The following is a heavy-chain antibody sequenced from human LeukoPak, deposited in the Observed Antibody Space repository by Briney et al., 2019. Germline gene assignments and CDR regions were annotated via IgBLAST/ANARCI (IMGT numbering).Heavy chain of an antibody. CDR2: INHSGST. J-gene: IGHJ4*02. D-gene: IGHD2-2*01. CDR1: GGSFRVYY. Sequence: SSETLSLTCAVYGGSFRVYYWSWIRDPPGEGLECGVEINHSGSTNYNPSLKSRVTISVDTSKNQSSLKLSSVTAADTAVYYCARGHVPAANFDYWGQGTLVTVYS. CDR3: ARGHVPAANFDY. V-gene: IGHV4-34*01.